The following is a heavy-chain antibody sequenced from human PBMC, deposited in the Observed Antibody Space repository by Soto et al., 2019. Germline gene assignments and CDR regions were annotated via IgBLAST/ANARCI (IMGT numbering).Heavy chain of an antibody. Sequence: TSETLSLTCTVSGGSISSSSYYWGWIRQPPGKGLEWIGSIYYSGSTYYNPSLKSRVTISVDTSKNQFSLKLSSVTAADTAVYYCARGFPVGCSSTSCYGFGNWFDPWGQGTLVTVSS. CDR3: ARGFPVGCSSTSCYGFGNWFDP. CDR2: IYYSGST. D-gene: IGHD2-2*01. V-gene: IGHV4-39*01. CDR1: GGSISSSSYY. J-gene: IGHJ5*02.